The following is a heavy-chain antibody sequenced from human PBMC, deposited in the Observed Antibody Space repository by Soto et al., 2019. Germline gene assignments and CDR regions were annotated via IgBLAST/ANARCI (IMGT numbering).Heavy chain of an antibody. J-gene: IGHJ4*02. CDR1: GGSITSSNW. Sequence: QVQLQESGPGLVKPSGTLSLTCAVSGGSITSSNWWSWVRQPPGKGLEWIGEIYQSGSTNYNPSLKSRVTISGDKSENQFSLKLSSVTAADTAVYYCATRREPTMVRGGFLDYWGQGTLVTVSS. CDR2: IYQSGST. D-gene: IGHD3-10*01. CDR3: ATRREPTMVRGGFLDY. V-gene: IGHV4-4*02.